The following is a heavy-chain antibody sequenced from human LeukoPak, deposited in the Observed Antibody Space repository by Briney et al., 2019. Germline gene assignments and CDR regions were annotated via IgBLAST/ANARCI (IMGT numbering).Heavy chain of an antibody. CDR2: IKQDGSEK. V-gene: IGHV3-7*03. CDR1: GFTFSSYW. D-gene: IGHD5-18*01. J-gene: IGHJ4*02. Sequence: GGSLRLSCAASGFTFSSYWMSWVRQAPGKGLEWVANIKQDGSEKYYVDSVKGRFTISRDNAKNSLYLQMNSLRAEDTALYYCAKDRGFVQLWYFDYWGQGTLVTVSS. CDR3: AKDRGFVQLWYFDY.